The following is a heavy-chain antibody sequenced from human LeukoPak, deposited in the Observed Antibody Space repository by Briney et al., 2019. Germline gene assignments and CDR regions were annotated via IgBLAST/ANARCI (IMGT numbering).Heavy chain of an antibody. Sequence: GGSLRLSCAASGFTFSSYGMHWVRQAPGKGLEWVAVISYDGSNKYYADSVKGRFTISRDNSKNTLYLQMNSLRAEDTAVYYCAKGDHITIFGVAVWDYYYGMDVWGQGTTVTVSS. J-gene: IGHJ6*02. CDR3: AKGDHITIFGVAVWDYYYGMDV. V-gene: IGHV3-30*18. CDR2: ISYDGSNK. CDR1: GFTFSSYG. D-gene: IGHD3-3*01.